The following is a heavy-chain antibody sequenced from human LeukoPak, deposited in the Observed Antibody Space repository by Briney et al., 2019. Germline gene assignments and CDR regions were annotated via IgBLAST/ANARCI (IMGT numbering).Heavy chain of an antibody. CDR3: ERKTDYDILTPFDY. CDR1: VGSISSYY. Sequence: SETLSLTCTVSVGSISSYYWSWIRQPPWKGLEWIGYIYYSGSTNYNTSLKSRVTISVDTSKNQFSLKLSSVTAADTAVYYCERKTDYDILTPFDYWGQGTLVTVSS. D-gene: IGHD3-9*01. CDR2: IYYSGST. V-gene: IGHV4-59*01. J-gene: IGHJ4*02.